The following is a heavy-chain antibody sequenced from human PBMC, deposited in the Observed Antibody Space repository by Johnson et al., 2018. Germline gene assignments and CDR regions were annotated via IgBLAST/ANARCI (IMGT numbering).Heavy chain of an antibody. CDR1: GFTFSTYS. J-gene: IGHJ3*02. Sequence: VQLVESGGGLVKPGGSLRLSCAASGFTFSTYSMNWVRQAPGKGLEWVSSISSSSSTIYYAESVKGRFTISRENAKNSLYLQMNSLRAEDTAVYYCARVGKVEQWLVPYAFAIWGQGTMVTVSS. V-gene: IGHV3-21*01. CDR3: ARVGKVEQWLVPYAFAI. CDR2: ISSSSSTI. D-gene: IGHD6-19*01.